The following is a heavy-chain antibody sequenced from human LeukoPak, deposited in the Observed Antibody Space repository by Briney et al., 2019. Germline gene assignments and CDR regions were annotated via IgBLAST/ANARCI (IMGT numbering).Heavy chain of an antibody. J-gene: IGHJ4*02. D-gene: IGHD2-15*01. Sequence: PGGSLRLSSAASGFTFSSYAMHWVRQAPGKGLEWVAVISYDGSNKYYADSVQGRFTISRDNSKSTLCLQMNSLRAEDTAVYYCAKQLGYCSDGSCYFPYWGQGTLVTVSP. CDR3: AKQLGYCSDGSCYFPY. CDR1: GFTFSSYA. V-gene: IGHV3-30-3*02. CDR2: ISYDGSNK.